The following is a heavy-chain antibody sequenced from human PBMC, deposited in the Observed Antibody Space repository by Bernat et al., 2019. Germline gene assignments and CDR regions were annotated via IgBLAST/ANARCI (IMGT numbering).Heavy chain of an antibody. CDR1: GFTFSSYW. V-gene: IGHV3-74*01. J-gene: IGHJ6*02. CDR3: ARGGVRSGFYYYYYGMDV. Sequence: EVQLVESGGGLVQPGGSLRLSCAASGFTFSSYWMHWVRQAPGKGLVWVSRINSDGSSTSYADSVKGRFTISRDNAKNTLYLQMNSLRAEDTAVYYCARGGVRSGFYYYYYGMDVWGQGTMVTVSS. CDR2: INSDGSST. D-gene: IGHD6-19*01.